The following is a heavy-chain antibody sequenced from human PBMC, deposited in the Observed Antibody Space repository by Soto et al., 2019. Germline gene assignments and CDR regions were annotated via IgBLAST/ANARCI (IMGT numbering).Heavy chain of an antibody. D-gene: IGHD3-22*01. CDR2: INPSGGST. V-gene: IGHV1-46*01. CDR1: GYTFTSYY. J-gene: IGHJ3*02. CDR3: ARDVLSGVEYYDRSGGNYAFAT. Sequence: ASVKVSCKASGYTFTSYYMHWVRQAPGQGLEWMGIINPSGGSTTYAQKFQGRVTMTRDTSTSTVYMELSSLRSEDTAVYYCARDVLSGVEYYDRSGGNYAFATWG.